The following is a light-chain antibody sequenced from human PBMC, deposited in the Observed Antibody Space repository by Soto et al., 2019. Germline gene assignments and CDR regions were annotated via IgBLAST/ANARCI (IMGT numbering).Light chain of an antibody. CDR3: QQYNNWPPIT. V-gene: IGKV3-15*01. CDR1: QSVSSN. CDR2: GAS. J-gene: IGKJ4*01. Sequence: DIVMTQSPATLSVSPGERATLSCRASQSVSSNLAWYQQKPGQAPRLLIYGASTRATGIPARFSGSGSGTEFTLTISSLHSEDFAVYYCQQYNNWPPITVGGGTKVEIK.